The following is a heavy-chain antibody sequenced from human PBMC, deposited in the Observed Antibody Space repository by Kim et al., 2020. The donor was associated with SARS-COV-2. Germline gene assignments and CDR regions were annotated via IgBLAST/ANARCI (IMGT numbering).Heavy chain of an antibody. V-gene: IGHV1-46*01. J-gene: IGHJ6*02. Sequence: ASVKVSCKSSGYTFTTYFIHWVRQAPGQGLEWMGIINPSGGSTTYAQKFQGRVTMTRDTSTSTVYMELSSLTSEDTAVYYCARAPSENYGKDVWGPGTTV. CDR2: INPSGGST. CDR1: GYTFTTYF. CDR3: ARAPSENYGKDV.